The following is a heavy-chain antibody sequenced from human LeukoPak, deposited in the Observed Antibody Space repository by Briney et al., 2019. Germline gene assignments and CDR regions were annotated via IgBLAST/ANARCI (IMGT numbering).Heavy chain of an antibody. Sequence: GGSLRLSCAVSGFTFSSYAMGWVRQAPGKGLQWVSTISGSGASTYYADSVKGRFTISRDNSKNTLHLQMNSLRGEDTAVYYCAKETVVVPAARSAFDIWGQGTMVTVSS. V-gene: IGHV3-23*01. CDR2: ISGSGAST. D-gene: IGHD2-2*01. CDR1: GFTFSSYA. CDR3: AKETVVVPAARSAFDI. J-gene: IGHJ3*02.